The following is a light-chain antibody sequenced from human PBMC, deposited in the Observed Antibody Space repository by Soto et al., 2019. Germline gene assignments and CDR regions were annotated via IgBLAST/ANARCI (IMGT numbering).Light chain of an antibody. J-gene: IGKJ5*01. CDR1: QSVSSSY. CDR2: DAS. Sequence: EIVLTQSPGTLSLSPGERATLSCRASQSVSSSYLAWYQQKPGQAPRLLIYDASSRTTGIPDRFSGSWSRIDFTLTISTLEHDDFAVYSCQQYSSSPTTFGQATRMESK. CDR3: QQYSSSPTT. V-gene: IGKV3-20*01.